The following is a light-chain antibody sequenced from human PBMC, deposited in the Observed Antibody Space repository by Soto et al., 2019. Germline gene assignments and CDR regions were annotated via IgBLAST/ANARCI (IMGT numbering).Light chain of an antibody. CDR3: QQRSSWPLT. CDR2: DAS. Sequence: EIVLTQSPATLSLSAGERATLSCWASHSVTSYLAWYQQKPGQAPRLLIYDASNRATGIPARFSGSGSGTDFTPPTSSLEPADFAVYYCQQRSSWPLTFGGGTKVDIK. CDR1: HSVTSY. V-gene: IGKV3-11*01. J-gene: IGKJ4*01.